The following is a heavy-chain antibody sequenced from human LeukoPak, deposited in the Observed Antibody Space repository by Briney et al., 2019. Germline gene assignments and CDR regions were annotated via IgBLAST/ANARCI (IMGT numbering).Heavy chain of an antibody. CDR3: ARVRDIVLIYYFDY. CDR2: INHSGST. J-gene: IGHJ4*02. Sequence: SETLSLTCAVYGGSFSGYYWSWIRQPPGKGLEWIGEINHSGSTNYNPSLKSRVTISVDTSKNQFSLKLSSVTAADTAAYYCARVRDIVLIYYFDYWGQGTLVTVSS. CDR1: GGSFSGYY. D-gene: IGHD2-8*01. V-gene: IGHV4-34*01.